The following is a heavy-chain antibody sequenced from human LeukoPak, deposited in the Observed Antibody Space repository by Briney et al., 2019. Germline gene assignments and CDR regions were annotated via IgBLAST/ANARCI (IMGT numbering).Heavy chain of an antibody. CDR2: IYTSGST. CDR1: GGTISSGSYY. D-gene: IGHD4-11*01. V-gene: IGHV4-61*02. CDR3: AREGLTTVTTPKYYYYYYMDF. J-gene: IGHJ6*03. Sequence: SETLSLTCTASGGTISSGSYYWSWIRQPAGKGLEWIGRIYTSGSTNYNPTLKSRVTISVDTSKDQFSLKMSSVTAADTAVYYCAREGLTTVTTPKYYYYYYMDFWGKGTTVTVSS.